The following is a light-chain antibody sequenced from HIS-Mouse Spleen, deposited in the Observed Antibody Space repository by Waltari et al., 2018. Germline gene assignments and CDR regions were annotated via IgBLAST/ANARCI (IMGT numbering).Light chain of an antibody. CDR3: AAWDDSLSGPV. V-gene: IGLV1-47*01. CDR2: RNN. J-gene: IGLJ2*01. CDR1: RSNIGSNY. Sequence: QSVLTQPPSASGTPGQRVTISCSGRRSNIGSNYVYWYQQLPGTAPKLLIYRNNQRPSGVPDRFSGSKSGTSASLAISGLRSEDEADYYCAAWDDSLSGPVCGGGTKLTVL.